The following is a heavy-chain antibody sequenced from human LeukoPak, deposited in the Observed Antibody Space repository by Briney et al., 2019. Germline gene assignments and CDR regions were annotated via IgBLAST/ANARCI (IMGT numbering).Heavy chain of an antibody. V-gene: IGHV1-69*13. J-gene: IGHJ4*02. CDR1: GGTFSSYA. Sequence: ASVKVSCKASGGTFSSYAISWVRQAPGQGLEWVGGIIPIFGTANYAQKFQGRVTITADESTSTAYMELSSLRSEDAAVYYCAREGVASGFDYWGQGTLVTVSS. CDR3: AREGVASGFDY. CDR2: IIPIFGTA. D-gene: IGHD6-19*01.